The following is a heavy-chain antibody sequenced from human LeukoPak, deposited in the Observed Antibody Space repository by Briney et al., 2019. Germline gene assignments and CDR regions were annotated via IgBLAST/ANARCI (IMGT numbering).Heavy chain of an antibody. CDR2: IIPIIGTI. CDR1: GGTFSTHG. V-gene: IGHV1-69*04. CDR3: ARGFGVEYYYYMDV. Sequence: SVKVSCKASGGTFSTHGISWVRQAPGQGLEWMGRIIPIIGTINYAQKFQGRVTITADKSTSTVHMDLSSLRSEDTAVYYCARGFGVEYYYYMDVWDEGTTVIVSS. J-gene: IGHJ6*03. D-gene: IGHD3-3*01.